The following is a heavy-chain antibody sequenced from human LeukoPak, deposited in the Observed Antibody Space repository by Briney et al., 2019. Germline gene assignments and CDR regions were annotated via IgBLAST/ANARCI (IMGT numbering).Heavy chain of an antibody. J-gene: IGHJ4*02. Sequence: GGSLRLSCAASGLTFSGYAMHWVRQAPGKGLGWVAVISIDGSRKHYADSVKDRFTISRDNSENRVYLQMSSLRLEDTAVYYCAREGGGDAWPGFDYWGQGTLVTVSS. V-gene: IGHV3-30-3*01. D-gene: IGHD3/OR15-3a*01. CDR1: GLTFSGYA. CDR2: ISIDGSRK. CDR3: AREGGGDAWPGFDY.